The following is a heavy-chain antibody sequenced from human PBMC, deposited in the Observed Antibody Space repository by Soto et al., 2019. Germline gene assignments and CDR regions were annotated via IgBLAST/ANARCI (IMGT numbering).Heavy chain of an antibody. J-gene: IGHJ4*02. CDR1: GGSFSGYY. CDR2: INHSGST. CDR3: ARDLFFLGIAAASNY. Sequence: QVQLQQWGAGLLKPSETLSLTCAVYGGSFSGYYWSWIRQPPGKGLEWIGEINHSGSTNYNPSLKSRVTISVDTSKNQFSLKLSSVTAADTAVYYCARDLFFLGIAAASNYWGQGTLVTVSS. D-gene: IGHD6-13*01. V-gene: IGHV4-34*01.